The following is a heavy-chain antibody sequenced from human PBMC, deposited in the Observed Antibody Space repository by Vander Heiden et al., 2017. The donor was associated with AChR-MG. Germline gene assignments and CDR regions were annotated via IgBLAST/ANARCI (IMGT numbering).Heavy chain of an antibody. CDR2: IIPILAAP. Sequence: QVQLVQSGSELKKPGSSVRVSCRASGVTFASALISWVRQVPGQGLEWMGAIIPILAAPDYPQTFKGRVTITADESTSTVYMELSSLKSEDTAVYYCARVGGVDIMEWFELWGQGTLGTVSS. J-gene: IGHJ5*02. CDR1: GVTFASAL. D-gene: IGHD3-16*01. V-gene: IGHV1-69*01. CDR3: ARVGGVDIMEWFEL.